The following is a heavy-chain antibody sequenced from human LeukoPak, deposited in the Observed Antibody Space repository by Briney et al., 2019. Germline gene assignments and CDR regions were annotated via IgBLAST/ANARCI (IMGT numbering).Heavy chain of an antibody. CDR1: GFTFSNYG. CDR3: AREQVALDY. J-gene: IGHJ4*02. Sequence: GGSLRLSCAASGFTFSNYGMNWVRQAPGKGLEWVSYISTSTSIIQYADSVRGRFTISRDNAKNSLYLQMSSLSAEDTAVYYCAREQVALDYWGQGTLVTVSS. CDR2: ISTSTSII. V-gene: IGHV3-48*01. D-gene: IGHD5-12*01.